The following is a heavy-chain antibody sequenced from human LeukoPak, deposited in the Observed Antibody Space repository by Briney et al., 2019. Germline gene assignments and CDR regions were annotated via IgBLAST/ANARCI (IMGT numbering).Heavy chain of an antibody. CDR2: INHSGST. Sequence: SETLSLTCAVYGGSFSGYYWSWIRQPPGKGLEWIGEINHSGSTNYNPSLKSRATISVDTSKNQFSLKLSSVTAADTAVYYCARGGYYYDSSGYADYWGQGTLVTVSS. D-gene: IGHD3-22*01. CDR3: ARGGYYYDSSGYADY. V-gene: IGHV4-34*01. J-gene: IGHJ4*02. CDR1: GGSFSGYY.